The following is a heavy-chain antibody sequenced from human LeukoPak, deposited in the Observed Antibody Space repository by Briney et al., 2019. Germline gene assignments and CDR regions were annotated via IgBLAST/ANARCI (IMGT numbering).Heavy chain of an antibody. CDR3: ASVQDCGGDCYSVN. CDR2: IKQDGSEK. J-gene: IGHJ4*02. CDR1: GFTFSSYW. D-gene: IGHD2-21*02. V-gene: IGHV3-7*01. Sequence: PGGSLRLSCAASGFTFSSYWMSWVRQAPGKGLEWVANIKQDGSEKYYVDSVKGRFTISRDNAKNSLYLQMNSLRAEDTAVYYCASVQDCGGDCYSVNWGQGTLVTVSS.